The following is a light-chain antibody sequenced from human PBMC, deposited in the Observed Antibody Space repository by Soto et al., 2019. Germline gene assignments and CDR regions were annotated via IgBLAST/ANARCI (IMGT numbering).Light chain of an antibody. J-gene: IGLJ2*01. CDR1: SSDVGGYNY. CDR3: SSYTSSSTLV. V-gene: IGLV2-14*01. Sequence: QSALTQPASVSGSPGQSITISCTGTSSDVGGYNYVSWYQQHPGKAPKLMIYDVSNRPSGVSNRFSGSKSGNTASLTISGLQAGDEADYYCSSYTSSSTLVFGIGTKVTVL. CDR2: DVS.